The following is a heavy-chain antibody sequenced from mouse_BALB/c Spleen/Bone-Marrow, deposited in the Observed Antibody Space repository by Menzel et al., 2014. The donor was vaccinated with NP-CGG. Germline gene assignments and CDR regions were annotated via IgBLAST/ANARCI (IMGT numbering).Heavy chain of an antibody. Sequence: VQRVESGAELVRPGASVKLSCKASGYTFTSYWMNWVKQRPEQGLEWIGRIDPYDSETHYNQMFKDKATLTVDKSSSTAYMQLSSLTSEDSAVYYCTRWYYGNYFDYWGQGTTLTVSA. V-gene: IGHV1-52*01. CDR2: IDPYDSET. J-gene: IGHJ2*01. CDR3: TRWYYGNYFDY. D-gene: IGHD2-1*01. CDR1: GYTFTSYW.